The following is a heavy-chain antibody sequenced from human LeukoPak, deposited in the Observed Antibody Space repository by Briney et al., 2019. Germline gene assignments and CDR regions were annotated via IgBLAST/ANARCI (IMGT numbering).Heavy chain of an antibody. Sequence: SETLSLACAVYGGSFSGYYWSWIRQPPGKGLEWIGESNHSGSTNYNPSLKSRVTISVDTSKNQFSLKLSSVTAADTAVYYCARGRWLVPFDYWGQGTLVTVSS. CDR2: SNHSGST. CDR3: ARGRWLVPFDY. CDR1: GGSFSGYY. D-gene: IGHD6-19*01. V-gene: IGHV4-34*01. J-gene: IGHJ4*02.